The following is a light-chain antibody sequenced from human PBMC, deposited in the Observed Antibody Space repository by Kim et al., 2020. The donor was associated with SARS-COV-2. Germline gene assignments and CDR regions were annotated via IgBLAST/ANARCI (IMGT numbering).Light chain of an antibody. V-gene: IGLV1-44*01. Sequence: QSVLTQPPSVSAAPGQRVTISCSGSKSNLGSNTVNWYQQVLGTAPTVVIFSSYQRPSGVPDRFSGSKSGASASLAISGLQSEDEADYYCAAWDDSLNGWVFGGGTKLTVL. CDR2: SSY. CDR3: AAWDDSLNGWV. J-gene: IGLJ3*02. CDR1: KSNLGSNT.